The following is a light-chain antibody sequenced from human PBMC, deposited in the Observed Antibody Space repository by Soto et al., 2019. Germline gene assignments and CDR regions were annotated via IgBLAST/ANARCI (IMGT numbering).Light chain of an antibody. CDR2: KAS. Sequence: DIEMTQXPSALSXXXXYXGTXTXRASQRTSGWLAWYQQKTGKAPKLLIYKASSLESGVPSRFSGSGSETEFTLTISSLQPDDSATYYCQQYNSYSMYTFGQGTRLEIK. V-gene: IGKV1-5*03. J-gene: IGKJ5*01. CDR1: QRTSGW. CDR3: QQYNSYSMYT.